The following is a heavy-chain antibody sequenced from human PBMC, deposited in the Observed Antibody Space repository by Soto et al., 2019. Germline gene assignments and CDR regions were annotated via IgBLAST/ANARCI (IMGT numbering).Heavy chain of an antibody. CDR2: INPSGGST. V-gene: IGHV1-46*01. J-gene: IGHJ6*02. Sequence: ASVKVSCKASGYTFTSYYMHWVRQAPGQGLEWMGIINPSGGSTSYAQKFQGRVTMTRDTSTSTAYMELRSLRSDDTAVYYCARDPGVTYYYGSGPYGMDVWGQGTTVTVSS. CDR3: ARDPGVTYYYGSGPYGMDV. CDR1: GYTFTSYY. D-gene: IGHD3-10*01.